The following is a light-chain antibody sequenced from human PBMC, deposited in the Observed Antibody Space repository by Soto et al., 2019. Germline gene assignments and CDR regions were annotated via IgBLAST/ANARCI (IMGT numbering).Light chain of an antibody. V-gene: IGKV3-11*01. CDR1: QSVSSY. J-gene: IGKJ5*01. CDR2: DAS. Sequence: IVLTQSPATLSFSPGERDTLSCRASQSVSSYLAWYQQKPGQAPRLLIYDASNRATGIPARFSGSGSGTDFTLTISSLEPEDFAVYYCQQRSNWPITFGQGTRLEIK. CDR3: QQRSNWPIT.